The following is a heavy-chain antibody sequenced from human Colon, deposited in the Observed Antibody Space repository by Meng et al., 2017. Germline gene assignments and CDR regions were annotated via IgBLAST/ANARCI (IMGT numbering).Heavy chain of an antibody. J-gene: IGHJ4*02. D-gene: IGHD4-23*01. Sequence: QVQLQGAVPGLGEPSETLSPACFVSGASVSVNSYWSWVRQPPGRGLEWIGQIDHRGSAYYRPSLNSRVTMSLDKSRNQFSLRLTSVTAADTAVYYCARHGGYYQDFWGQGTLVTVSS. CDR2: IDHRGSA. CDR3: ARHGGYYQDF. CDR1: GASVSVNSY. V-gene: IGHV4/OR15-8*01.